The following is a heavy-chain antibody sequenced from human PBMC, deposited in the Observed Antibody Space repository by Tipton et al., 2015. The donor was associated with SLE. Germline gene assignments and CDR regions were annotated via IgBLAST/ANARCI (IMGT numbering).Heavy chain of an antibody. V-gene: IGHV3-23*01. J-gene: IGHJ4*02. CDR1: GFTFSSYA. D-gene: IGHD3-10*01. CDR3: ALEMHSGMGRYFDY. Sequence: SLRLSCAASGFTFSSYAMSWVRQAPGKGLEWASAISGSGGSTYYADSVKGRFTISRDNSKNTLYLQMNSLGAEDTALYHCALEMHSGMGRYFDYWGQGTLLTVSS. CDR2: ISGSGGST.